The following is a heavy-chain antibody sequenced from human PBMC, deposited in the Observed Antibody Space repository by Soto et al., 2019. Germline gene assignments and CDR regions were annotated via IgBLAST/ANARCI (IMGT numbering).Heavy chain of an antibody. CDR2: ISGSGGST. CDR3: AKDHVFFGRI. V-gene: IGHV3-23*01. Sequence: PGGSLRLSCAASGFTFTSYYMSWVRQTPGKGLEWVSDISGSGGSTYYADSVKGRFTISRDNSKNTLYLQMNSLRAEDTAVYYCAKDHVFFGRIWGQGTQVTVSS. J-gene: IGHJ4*02. D-gene: IGHD3-3*01. CDR1: GFTFTSYY.